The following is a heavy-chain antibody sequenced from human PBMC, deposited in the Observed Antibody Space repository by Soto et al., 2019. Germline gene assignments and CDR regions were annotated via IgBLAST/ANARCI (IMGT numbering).Heavy chain of an antibody. CDR2: ISGRGDST. CDR1: RLTFSRYA. J-gene: IGHJ4*02. V-gene: IGHV3-23*01. Sequence: EVQLLESGGGLVQPGGSLRLSCAASRLTFSRYAMSWVRQAPGKGLEWVSGISGRGDSTYYADSVKGRFTISRDNSNNTLFLQMNNLRAEDTAVYYCAKAFYREEDGYNSFEYWGQGTLVTVSS. D-gene: IGHD5-12*01. CDR3: AKAFYREEDGYNSFEY.